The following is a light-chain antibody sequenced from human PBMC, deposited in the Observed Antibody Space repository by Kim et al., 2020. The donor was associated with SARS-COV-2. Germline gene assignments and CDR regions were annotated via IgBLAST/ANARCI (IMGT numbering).Light chain of an antibody. J-gene: IGKJ2*01. CDR3: QQYYTAPYT. CDR2: WES. Sequence: SATINCKSSQSILDNSNNKNYLAWYQQKPGQRPRLLIYWESTRESGVPDRFSGSESGTDFTLTISSLQAEDVAVYYCQQYYTAPYTFGQGTKLEIK. CDR1: QSILDNSNNKNY. V-gene: IGKV4-1*01.